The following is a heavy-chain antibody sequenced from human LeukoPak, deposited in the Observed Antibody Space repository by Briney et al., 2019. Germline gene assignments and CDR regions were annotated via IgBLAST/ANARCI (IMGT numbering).Heavy chain of an antibody. CDR1: GGSISSGGYY. CDR3: ARSPMMKIRYCSSTSCPQASNWFDS. Sequence: PSQTLSLTCTVSGGSISSGGYYWSWIRQHPGKGLECNGYIYYSGSTYYNPSLKSRVTISVDTSKNQFSMKLSSVTAADTAVYYCARSPMMKIRYCSSTSCPQASNWFDSWGQGTLVTVSS. V-gene: IGHV4-31*03. CDR2: IYYSGST. J-gene: IGHJ5*01. D-gene: IGHD2-2*01.